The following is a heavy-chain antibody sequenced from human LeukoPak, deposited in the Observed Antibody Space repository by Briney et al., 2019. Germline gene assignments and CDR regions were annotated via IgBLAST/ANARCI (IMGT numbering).Heavy chain of an antibody. D-gene: IGHD2-21*02. CDR1: GFTFTTYA. CDR3: AKGAEYCGGGCFLYYFNY. J-gene: IGHJ4*02. V-gene: IGHV3-23*01. CDR2: VSWSGGST. Sequence: PGGSLRLSCAASGFTFTTYAMSWVRQAPGKGLEAVSGVSWSGGSTSYADSVKGRFTISRDNSKNTLYLQMNTLRVEDTAVYYCAKGAEYCGGGCFLYYFNYWGQGTLVTVSS.